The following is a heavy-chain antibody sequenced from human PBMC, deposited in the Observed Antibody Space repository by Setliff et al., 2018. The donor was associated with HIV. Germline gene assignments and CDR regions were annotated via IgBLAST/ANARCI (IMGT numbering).Heavy chain of an antibody. CDR3: AREVGAPDYFDS. CDR2: ISSSGSTD. Sequence: GGSLRLSCTASGFDFNTYTMHWVRQAPGKGLEWVSYISSSGSTDYYADSVKGRFTISRDNAKNSLYLQLNSLRADDTSVYYCAREVGAPDYFDSWGQGTLVTVSS. J-gene: IGHJ4*02. V-gene: IGHV3-48*03. CDR1: GFDFNTYT. D-gene: IGHD1-26*01.